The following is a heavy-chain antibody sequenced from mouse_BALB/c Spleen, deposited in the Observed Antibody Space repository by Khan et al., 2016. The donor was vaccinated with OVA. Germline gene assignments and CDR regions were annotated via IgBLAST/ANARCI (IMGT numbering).Heavy chain of an antibody. CDR1: GFTFSSYT. J-gene: IGHJ4*01. D-gene: IGHD1-1*01. V-gene: IGHV5-12-2*01. CDR2: ISNGGSSA. Sequence: EVELVESGGDLVQTGGSLKLSCAASGFTFSSYTMSWVRQTPEQRLEWVAFISNGGSSAYYPDTLKGRFTFSRDNAKNTLYLQMSGLKSEDTAMYYGAGPSTTKYDYVMDYWGQGTSVTVSA. CDR3: AGPSTTKYDYVMDY.